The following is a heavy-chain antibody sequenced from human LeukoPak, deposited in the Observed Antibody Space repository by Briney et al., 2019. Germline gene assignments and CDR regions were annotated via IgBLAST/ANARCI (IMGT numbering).Heavy chain of an antibody. V-gene: IGHV3-23*01. J-gene: IGHJ4*02. D-gene: IGHD6-13*01. CDR2: FSRSGRDT. CDR3: AKGSLGSWYYFDY. Sequence: GGSLRLSCAASGFMFGSSAMSWVRQAPGKGPEWVSTFSRSGRDTYYADSVKGRFTIFRDNSKNTLYLQMNSLRAEDTAVYYCAKGSLGSWYYFDYWGQGTLVTVSS. CDR1: GFMFGSSA.